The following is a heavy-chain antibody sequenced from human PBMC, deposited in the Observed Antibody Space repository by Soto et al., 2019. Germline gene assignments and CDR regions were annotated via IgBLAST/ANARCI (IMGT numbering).Heavy chain of an antibody. CDR2: IYPADSDS. V-gene: IGHV5-51*01. J-gene: IGHJ4*02. CDR3: AMGAESAPFDF. Sequence: GESLKISCKGSGFSFPNNWIAWVRQMPGKGLEWMGIIYPADSDSRYSPSFQGQVTISADKSISTAYLYWSSLQASDTAMYYCAMGAESAPFDFWGQGTLVTVSS. CDR1: GFSFPNNW.